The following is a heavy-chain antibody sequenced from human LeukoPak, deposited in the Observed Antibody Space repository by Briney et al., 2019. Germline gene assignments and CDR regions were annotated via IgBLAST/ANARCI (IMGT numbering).Heavy chain of an antibody. Sequence: SETLSLTCAVYGGSFSGYYWSWIRQPPGKGLEWIGYIYYSGSTNYNPSLKSRVTISVDTSKNQFSLKLSSVTAADTAVYYCARTRLNHYYYYGIDVWGQGTTVTVSS. CDR3: ARTRLNHYYYYGIDV. J-gene: IGHJ6*02. CDR1: GGSFSGYY. V-gene: IGHV4-59*01. D-gene: IGHD6-19*01. CDR2: IYYSGST.